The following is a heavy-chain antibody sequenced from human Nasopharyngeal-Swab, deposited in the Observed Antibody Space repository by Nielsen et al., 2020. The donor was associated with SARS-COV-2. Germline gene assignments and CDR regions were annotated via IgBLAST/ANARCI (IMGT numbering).Heavy chain of an antibody. J-gene: IGHJ6*02. CDR2: ISSSSSYI. V-gene: IGHV3-21*01. D-gene: IGHD3-3*01. Sequence: GESLKISCAASGFNFNNYNFNWVRPAPGKGLEWGSSISSSSSYIYYADSVKGRFTISRDNAKNSLYLQMNSLRAEDTAVYYCARDGLEYDFWSAYFMDVWGQGTTVTVSS. CDR1: GFNFNNYN. CDR3: ARDGLEYDFWSAYFMDV.